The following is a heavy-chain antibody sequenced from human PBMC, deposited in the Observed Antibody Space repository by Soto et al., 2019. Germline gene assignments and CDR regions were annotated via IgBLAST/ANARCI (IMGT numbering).Heavy chain of an antibody. CDR3: AIVGMTLQLHYYYYGMDV. CDR1: GYTFTSYD. CDR2: MNPNSGNT. D-gene: IGHD1-1*01. V-gene: IGHV1-8*01. Sequence: ASVKVSCKASGYTFTSYDINWVRQATGQGLEWMGWMNPNSGNTGYAQKFQGRVTMTRNASISTAYMELSSLRSEDTAVYYCAIVGMTLQLHYYYYGMDVWGQGTTVTVSS. J-gene: IGHJ6*02.